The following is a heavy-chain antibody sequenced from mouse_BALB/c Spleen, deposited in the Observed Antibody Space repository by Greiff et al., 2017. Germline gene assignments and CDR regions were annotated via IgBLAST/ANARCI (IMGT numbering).Heavy chain of an antibody. CDR3: ARDLRQYGNYPYAMDY. Sequence: DVMLVESGGGLVKPGGSLKLSCAASGFTFSSYAMSWVRQSPEKRLEWVAEISIGGSYTYYPDTVTGRFTISRDNAKNTLYLEMSSLRSEDTAMYYCARDLRQYGNYPYAMDYWGQGTSVTVSS. V-gene: IGHV5-9-4*01. CDR1: GFTFSSYA. J-gene: IGHJ4*01. CDR2: ISIGGSYT. D-gene: IGHD2-1*01.